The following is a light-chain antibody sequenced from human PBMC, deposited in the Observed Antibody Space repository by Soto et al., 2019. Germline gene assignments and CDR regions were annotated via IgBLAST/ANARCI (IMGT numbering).Light chain of an antibody. CDR1: QSISNF. CDR2: AAS. V-gene: IGKV1-39*01. CDR3: QQYENYWT. Sequence: DIQMTQSRSSLSASVGDRVSITGRASQSISNFLNWYQQKPGKAPKLLIYAASSFQSGVPSRFSGSGSGTDFTLTISNLQPDDFATYYCQQYENYWTFGQGTKVDIK. J-gene: IGKJ1*01.